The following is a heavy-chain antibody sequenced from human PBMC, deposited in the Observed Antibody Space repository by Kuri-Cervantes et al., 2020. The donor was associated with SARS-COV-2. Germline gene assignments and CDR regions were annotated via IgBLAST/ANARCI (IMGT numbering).Heavy chain of an antibody. CDR1: GGSISSHF. CDR2: IYYSVST. J-gene: IGHJ4*02. CDR3: ARDLWGGLEWLSEVDY. Sequence: SETLSLTCTVSGGSISSHFWSWIRQPPGKGLGWIGYIYYSVSTNYNPSLKSRVTISVDTSKNQFSLKLSSVTAADTALYYCARDLWGGLEWLSEVDYWGQGTLVTVSS. D-gene: IGHD3-3*01. V-gene: IGHV4-59*11.